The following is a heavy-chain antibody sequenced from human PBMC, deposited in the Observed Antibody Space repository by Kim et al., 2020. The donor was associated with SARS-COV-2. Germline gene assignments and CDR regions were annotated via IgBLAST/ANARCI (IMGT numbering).Heavy chain of an antibody. D-gene: IGHD1-7*01. CDR3: VRNTYNWNYVGY. Sequence: GGSLRLSCAASGFTFSNYWMSWVRQTPGEGLEWLANIKQDGSEKYYVDSVKGRFTISRDNAKNSLCLQMNSLRAEDTAVYYCVRNTYNWNYVGYWGQGTL. J-gene: IGHJ4*02. V-gene: IGHV3-7*01. CDR2: IKQDGSEK. CDR1: GFTFSNYW.